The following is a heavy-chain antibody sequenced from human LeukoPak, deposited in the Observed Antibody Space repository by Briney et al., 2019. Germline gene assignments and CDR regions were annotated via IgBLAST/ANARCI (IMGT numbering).Heavy chain of an antibody. J-gene: IGHJ4*02. D-gene: IGHD6-19*01. CDR3: ARVGSSGWYGEAPY. CDR1: GGSISSSSYY. Sequence: SETLSLTCTVSGGSISSSSYYWGWIRQPPGKGLEWIGSIYYSGSTYYNPSLKSRVTISVDTSKNQFSLKLSSVTAADTAVYYCARVGSSGWYGEAPYWGQGTLVTVSS. CDR2: IYYSGST. V-gene: IGHV4-39*07.